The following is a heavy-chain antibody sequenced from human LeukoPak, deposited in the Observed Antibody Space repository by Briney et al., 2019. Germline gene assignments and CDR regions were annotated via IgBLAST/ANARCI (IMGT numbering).Heavy chain of an antibody. V-gene: IGHV5-51*01. CDR3: ARHGSTVGDTAYYFDY. J-gene: IGHJ4*02. Sequence: GESLKISCMGSGYNFTSHWIGWVRQMPGKGLEWMGIIYPGDSDMRYSPSFQGQVTISVDKSISTAYLQWSGLRASDTAIYYCARHGSTVGDTAYYFDYWGQGTLVTVSS. D-gene: IGHD1-26*01. CDR1: GYNFTSHW. CDR2: IYPGDSDM.